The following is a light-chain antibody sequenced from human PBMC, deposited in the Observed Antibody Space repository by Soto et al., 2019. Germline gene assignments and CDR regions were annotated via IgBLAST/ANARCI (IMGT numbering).Light chain of an antibody. Sequence: EFVLTQSPGTLSLSPWERATLSCRASQTVRNNYLAWYQQKPGQAPRLLIYGASNRATGIPDRFSGSGSGTDFTLTISRLEPEDFAVYYCQQYGSSGTFGQGTKVDIK. CDR3: QQYGSSGT. CDR1: QTVRNNY. V-gene: IGKV3-20*01. J-gene: IGKJ1*01. CDR2: GAS.